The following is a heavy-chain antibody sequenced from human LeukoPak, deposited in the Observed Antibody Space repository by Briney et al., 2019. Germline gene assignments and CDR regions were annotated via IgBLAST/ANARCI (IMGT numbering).Heavy chain of an antibody. Sequence: PSETLSLTCTVSGGSISTYYWSWIRQPPGKGLEWIGYIYNSGTTNYNPSLESRVTISVDTSKNQFSLKLSSVTAADTAVYYCARGGPDYYDSSGYLDYWGQGTLVTVSS. CDR3: ARGGPDYYDSSGYLDY. V-gene: IGHV4-59*12. CDR1: GGSISTYY. CDR2: IYNSGTT. J-gene: IGHJ4*02. D-gene: IGHD3-22*01.